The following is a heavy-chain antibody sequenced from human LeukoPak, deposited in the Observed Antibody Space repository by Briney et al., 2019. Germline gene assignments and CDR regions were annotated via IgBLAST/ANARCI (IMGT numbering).Heavy chain of an antibody. Sequence: SETPSLTCTVSGGSISNYYWSWIRQPPGKGLEWIGYISYSGNTNYNPSLKSRVTISVDTSKNQFSLKLSSVTAADTAVYYCATLGGSTGWIVLDWGRGTLVTVSS. V-gene: IGHV4-59*01. CDR1: GGSISNYY. CDR2: ISYSGNT. D-gene: IGHD6-19*01. CDR3: ATLGGSTGWIVLD. J-gene: IGHJ4*02.